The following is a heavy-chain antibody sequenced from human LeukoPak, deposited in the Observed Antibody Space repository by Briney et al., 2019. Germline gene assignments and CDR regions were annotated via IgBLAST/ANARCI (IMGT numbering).Heavy chain of an antibody. V-gene: IGHV1-69*04. J-gene: IGHJ4*02. D-gene: IGHD6-19*01. CDR2: IIPILGIA. Sequence: SVKVSCKASGGTFSSYAISWVRQAPGQGLEWMGRIIPILGIANYAQKFQGRVTITADKSTSTAYMELSSLRSEDTAVYYCARDPGYSSGWYYFDYRGQGTLVTVSS. CDR3: ARDPGYSSGWYYFDY. CDR1: GGTFSSYA.